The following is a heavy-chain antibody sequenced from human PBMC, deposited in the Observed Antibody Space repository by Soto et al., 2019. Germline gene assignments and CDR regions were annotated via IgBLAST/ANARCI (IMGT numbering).Heavy chain of an antibody. J-gene: IGHJ6*02. CDR3: AREGGSYYSNYYYGMDV. CDR1: GYTFTSYG. D-gene: IGHD1-26*01. Sequence: ASVKVSCKASGYTFTSYGISWVRQAPGQGLEWMGWINPNSGGTNYAQKFQGWVTMTRDTSISTAYMELSRLRSDDTAVYYCAREGGSYYSNYYYGMDVWGQGTTVTVSS. V-gene: IGHV1-2*04. CDR2: INPNSGGT.